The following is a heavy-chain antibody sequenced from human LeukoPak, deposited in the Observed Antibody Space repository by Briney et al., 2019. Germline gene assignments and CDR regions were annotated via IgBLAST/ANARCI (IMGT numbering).Heavy chain of an antibody. J-gene: IGHJ4*02. D-gene: IGHD3-10*01. CDR1: GFIVSSKY. V-gene: IGHV3-53*01. CDR3: ATDYGSGTHYTLDY. Sequence: GGSLRLSCAASGFIVSSKYMSWVRQAPGMGLEWVSIFYSGGRTYYADSVKGRFTISRDNSKNTLYLQMNSLRAEDTAVYYCATDYGSGTHYTLDYWGQGTLVTVSS. CDR2: FYSGGRT.